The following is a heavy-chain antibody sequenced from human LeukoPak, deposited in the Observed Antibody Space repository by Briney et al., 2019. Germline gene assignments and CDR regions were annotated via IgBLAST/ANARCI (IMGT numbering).Heavy chain of an antibody. CDR3: ARGGGGVVDGYTPPRYNWFDP. Sequence: PSETLSLTCTVSGGSISSSSYYWGWIRQPPGKGLEWIGSIYYSGSTYYNPSLKSRVTISVDTSKNQFSLKLSSVTAADTAVYYCARGGGGVVDGYTPPRYNWFDPWGQGTLVTVSS. CDR1: GGSISSSSYY. J-gene: IGHJ5*02. CDR2: IYYSGST. D-gene: IGHD3-16*01. V-gene: IGHV4-39*07.